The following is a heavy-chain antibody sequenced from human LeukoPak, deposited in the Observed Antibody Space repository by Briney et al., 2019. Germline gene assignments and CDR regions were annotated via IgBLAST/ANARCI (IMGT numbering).Heavy chain of an antibody. J-gene: IGHJ3*02. CDR3: AKLRSDAFDI. D-gene: IGHD3-16*01. CDR1: GFTFSSYA. Sequence: GGSLRPSRAASGFTFSSYAMSWVRQAPGKGLEWVSAISGSGGSTYYADSVKGRFTISRDNSKNTLYLQMNSLRAEDTAVYYCAKLRSDAFDIWGQGTMVTVSS. CDR2: ISGSGGST. V-gene: IGHV3-23*01.